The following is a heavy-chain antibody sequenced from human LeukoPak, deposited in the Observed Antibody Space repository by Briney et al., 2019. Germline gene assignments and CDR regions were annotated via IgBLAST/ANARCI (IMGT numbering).Heavy chain of an antibody. J-gene: IGHJ4*02. CDR2: IRYDGSNK. Sequence: GGSLRLSCAASGFTFSSYGMHWVRQAPGKGLEWVAFIRYDGSNKYYADSVKGRFTISRDNSKNTLYLQMNSLRAEDTAVYYCAKDNYYDSSGSGFDYWGQGTLVTVSS. D-gene: IGHD3-22*01. CDR3: AKDNYYDSSGSGFDY. V-gene: IGHV3-30*02. CDR1: GFTFSSYG.